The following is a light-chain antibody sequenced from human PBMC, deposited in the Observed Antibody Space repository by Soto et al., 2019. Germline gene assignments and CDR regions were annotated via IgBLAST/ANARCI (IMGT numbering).Light chain of an antibody. V-gene: IGKV3-20*01. Sequence: EIVLTQSPGTLSLSPGERATLSCRASQSVTSSYLAWYQQKPGQAPRLLIFGASTRATGIPDRFSGSASGTDFTLIISRLEPEDFAVYYCHHYGSSPPWTFGQGTKVEIK. CDR1: QSVTSSY. CDR3: HHYGSSPPWT. J-gene: IGKJ1*01. CDR2: GAS.